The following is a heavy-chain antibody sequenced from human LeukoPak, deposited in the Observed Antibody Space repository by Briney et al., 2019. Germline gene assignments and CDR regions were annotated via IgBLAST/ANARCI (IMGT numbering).Heavy chain of an antibody. CDR2: ISSSGSTI. D-gene: IGHD6-19*01. Sequence: GGSLRLSCADSGFTFINAWMNWVRQAPGKGLEWVSYISSSGSTIYYAASVKGRFTISRDNAKNSLYLQMNSLRAEDTAVYYCARTYSSGWVYYYYYYMDVWGKGTTVTISS. CDR1: GFTFINAW. CDR3: ARTYSSGWVYYYYYYMDV. J-gene: IGHJ6*03. V-gene: IGHV3-48*04.